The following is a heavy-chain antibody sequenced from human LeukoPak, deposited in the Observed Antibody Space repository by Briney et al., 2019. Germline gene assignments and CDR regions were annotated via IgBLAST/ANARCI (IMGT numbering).Heavy chain of an antibody. J-gene: IGHJ4*02. D-gene: IGHD6-25*01. CDR3: ARAGGVKTAALDLDY. CDR2: IYYSGSA. CDR1: GGSISDYS. V-gene: IGHV4-59*01. Sequence: PSETLSLTCTVSGGSISDYSWSCIRQPPGKGLEWIGNIYYSGSANHNPSLKSRVTISRDTSKNQFSLKLTSVTTADTAVYYCARAGGVKTAALDLDYWGQGTLVTVSS.